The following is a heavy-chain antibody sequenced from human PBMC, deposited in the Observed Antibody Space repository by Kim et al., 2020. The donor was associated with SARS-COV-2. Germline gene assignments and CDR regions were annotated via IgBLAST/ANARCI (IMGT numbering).Heavy chain of an antibody. Sequence: SETLSLTCAVSGYSISSGYYWGWIRQPPGKGLEWIGSIHHSGSTYYNPSLKSRVGISIDTSKNQFSLRLNSVTAADTAVYYCTSKYYYDTSGFYYADLWGQGTLVTVSS. CDR1: GYSISSGYY. D-gene: IGHD3-22*01. V-gene: IGHV4-38-2*01. J-gene: IGHJ1*01. CDR3: TSKYYYDTSGFYYADL. CDR2: IHHSGST.